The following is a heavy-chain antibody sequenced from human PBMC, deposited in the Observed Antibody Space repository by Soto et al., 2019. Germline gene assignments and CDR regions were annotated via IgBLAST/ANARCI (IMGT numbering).Heavy chain of an antibody. CDR2: IKQDGREN. J-gene: IGHJ4*02. V-gene: IGHV3-7*05. D-gene: IGHD6-13*01. CDR3: ARGLIGTPGLAY. CDR1: GCTFSTYW. Sequence: PGGSLRLSCAASGCTFSTYWRNWVRQAPGKGLEWVADIKQDGRENYYVDSVKGRFPTSRANAKNSLFLQMNSLTAEDTAVYYCARGLIGTPGLAYWGQGTLVTVSS.